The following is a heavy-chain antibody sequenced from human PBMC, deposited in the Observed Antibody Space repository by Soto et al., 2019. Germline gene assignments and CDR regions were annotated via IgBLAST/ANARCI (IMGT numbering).Heavy chain of an antibody. CDR1: GGSISSGGYY. D-gene: IGHD3-22*01. Sequence: QVQLQESGPGLVKPSQTLSLTCTVSGGSISSGGYYWSWIRQHPGKGLEWIGYIYYSGSTYYNPSLKSRVTISVDTSKNQFSLKLSSVTAADTAVYYCASSGYYYDTVPPLAHNWGQGTLVTVSS. J-gene: IGHJ4*02. CDR3: ASSGYYYDTVPPLAHN. CDR2: IYYSGST. V-gene: IGHV4-31*03.